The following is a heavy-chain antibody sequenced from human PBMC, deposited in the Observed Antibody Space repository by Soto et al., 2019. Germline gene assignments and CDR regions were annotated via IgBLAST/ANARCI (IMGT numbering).Heavy chain of an antibody. D-gene: IGHD2-2*01. J-gene: IGHJ3*02. CDR1: GGSLSNYN. V-gene: IGHV4-4*07. CDR3: ARERTYQLYGDDTLDI. CDR2: IYSNGKA. Sequence: PSETLAVTCTFSGGSLSNYNWDWVRQSAGKGLDWIGRIYSNGKAYYNPSLKSRVTMSLDTLNNQVSLRLSSVTAADTAKYYCARERTYQLYGDDTLDIWGLGTMVTVSS.